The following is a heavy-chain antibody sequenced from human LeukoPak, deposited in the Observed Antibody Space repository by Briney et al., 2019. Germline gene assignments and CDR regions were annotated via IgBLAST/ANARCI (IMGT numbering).Heavy chain of an antibody. CDR3: ARGRDVVVVPAADFDY. J-gene: IGHJ4*02. CDR1: GDSVSRNNIA. D-gene: IGHD2-2*01. CDR2: TYYKSQWYY. V-gene: IGHV6-1*01. Sequence: SQTLSLTCAISGDSVSRNNIAWTWIRQSPSRGLEWPGRTYYKSQWYYDYAPSVRSRITINPDTSKNQFSLQLNSVSPEDTAVYHCARGRDVVVVPAADFDYWGQGILVTVSS.